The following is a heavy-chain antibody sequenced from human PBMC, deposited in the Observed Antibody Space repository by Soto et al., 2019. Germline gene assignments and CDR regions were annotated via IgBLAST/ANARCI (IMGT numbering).Heavy chain of an antibody. CDR3: ARDRPSNLDNYDFWSGYSLDYMDV. CDR1: GFTFSTYG. CDR2: INSGGGTT. V-gene: IGHV3-74*01. D-gene: IGHD3-3*01. Sequence: WGSLRLSCAASGFTFSTYGMHWFRQAPGKGLVWVSRINSGGGTTTYADSVKGRFTISRDNAKNSLYLQMNSLRAEDTAVYYCARDRPSNLDNYDFWSGYSLDYMDVWGKGTTVNVSS. J-gene: IGHJ6*03.